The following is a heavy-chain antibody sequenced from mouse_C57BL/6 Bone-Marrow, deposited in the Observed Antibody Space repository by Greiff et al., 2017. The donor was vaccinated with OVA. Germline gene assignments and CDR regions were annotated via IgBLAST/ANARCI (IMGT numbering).Heavy chain of an antibody. D-gene: IGHD2-1*01. CDR1: GYSITSGYY. Sequence: VQLQQSGPGLVKPSQSLSLTCSVTGYSITSGYYWNWIRQFPGNKLEWMGYISYDGSNNYNPSLKNRISITRDTSKNQFFLKLNSVTTEDTATYYCARDQGNRNDWGQGTTLTVSS. J-gene: IGHJ2*01. V-gene: IGHV3-6*01. CDR3: ARDQGNRND. CDR2: ISYDGSN.